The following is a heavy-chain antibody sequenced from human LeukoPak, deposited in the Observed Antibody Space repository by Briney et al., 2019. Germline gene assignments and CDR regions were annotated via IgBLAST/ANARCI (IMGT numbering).Heavy chain of an antibody. V-gene: IGHV3-21*01. CDR1: GFTFSSYS. Sequence: KSGGSLRLSCAASGFTFSSYSMNWVCQAPGKGLEWVSSISSSSSYIYYADSVKGRFTISRDNAKNSLYLQMNSLRAEDTAVYYCARGLSGHYDFWSGSLYYFDYWGQGTLVTVSS. J-gene: IGHJ4*02. D-gene: IGHD3-3*01. CDR3: ARGLSGHYDFWSGSLYYFDY. CDR2: ISSSSSYI.